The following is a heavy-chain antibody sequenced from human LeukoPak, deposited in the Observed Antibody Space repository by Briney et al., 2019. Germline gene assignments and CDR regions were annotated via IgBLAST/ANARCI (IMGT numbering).Heavy chain of an antibody. CDR2: INHSGST. CDR1: GGSISGYY. Sequence: SETLSLTCAVYGGSISGYYWSWIRQPPGKGLEWIGEINHSGSTNYNPSLKSRVTISVDTSKNQFSLKLSSVTAADTAVYYCARLRSTSCKLVGYWGQGTLVTVSS. V-gene: IGHV4-34*01. D-gene: IGHD2-2*01. J-gene: IGHJ4*02. CDR3: ARLRSTSCKLVGY.